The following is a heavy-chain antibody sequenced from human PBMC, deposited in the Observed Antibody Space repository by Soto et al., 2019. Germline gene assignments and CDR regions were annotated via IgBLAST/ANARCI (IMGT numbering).Heavy chain of an antibody. CDR3: ARDAFCGSGTCRVGHWFDP. J-gene: IGHJ5*02. CDR1: GGPFSGVY. D-gene: IGHD2-21*01. CDR2: VNHRGSA. V-gene: IGHV4-34*01. Sequence: SETLSLTCAVSGGPFSGVYWSWIRQPPGKGLEWIGGVNHRGSANYNPSLESRVTMSVDTSKNQFSLKLTSVTAADSAVYYCARDAFCGSGTCRVGHWFDPWGQGTLVT.